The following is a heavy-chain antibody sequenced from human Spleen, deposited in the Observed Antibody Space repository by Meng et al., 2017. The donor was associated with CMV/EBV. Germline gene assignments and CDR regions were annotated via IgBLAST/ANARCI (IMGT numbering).Heavy chain of an antibody. J-gene: IGHJ5*02. V-gene: IGHV1-24*01. CDR1: TALS. CDR2: YNRQEDET. D-gene: IGHD3-10*01. Sequence: TALSIEWVRQAPGKGLVWMGGYNRQEDETIYAQNFQGRVTMTEDTSTNTAYMELSGLRSEDTAVYYCATNAQISGLWFGESPNWFDPWGQGTLVTVSS. CDR3: ATNAQISGLWFGESPNWFDP.